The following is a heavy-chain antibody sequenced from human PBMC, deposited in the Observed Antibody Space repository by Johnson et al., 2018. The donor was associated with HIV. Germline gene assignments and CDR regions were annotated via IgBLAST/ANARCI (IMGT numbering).Heavy chain of an antibody. CDR2: INGDGRSI. CDR1: GFTFSSYW. Sequence: VQLVESGGGLVQPGGSLRLSCAVSGFTFSSYWMHWVRQDPGKGLVWVSRINGDGRSITYADSVKGRFTVSRDNARNTLYLQMNSLRAEDTAVYYCARACRDGDTCDAFDIWGQGTMVTVSS. D-gene: IGHD5-24*01. CDR3: ARACRDGDTCDAFDI. V-gene: IGHV3-74*03. J-gene: IGHJ3*02.